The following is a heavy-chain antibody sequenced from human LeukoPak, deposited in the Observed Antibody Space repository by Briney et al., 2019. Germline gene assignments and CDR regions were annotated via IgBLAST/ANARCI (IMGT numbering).Heavy chain of an antibody. J-gene: IGHJ4*02. Sequence: GGSLRLSCAASGFTFGSYWMHWVRQAPGKGLVWVSRINTDGGDTIYADSVKGRFTISGDNAKNTLFLQMNSLRAEDTAAYYCARDEKIVGASGQDYWGQGTLVTVSS. CDR1: GFTFGSYW. V-gene: IGHV3-74*01. CDR3: ARDEKIVGASGQDY. D-gene: IGHD1-26*01. CDR2: INTDGGDT.